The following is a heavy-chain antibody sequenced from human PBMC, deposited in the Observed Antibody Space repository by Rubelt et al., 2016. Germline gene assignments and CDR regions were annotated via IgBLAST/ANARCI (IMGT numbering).Heavy chain of an antibody. CDR1: GFSFNIYE. CDR3: VRDEYGVGGDP. J-gene: IGHJ5*02. D-gene: IGHD2/OR15-2a*01. CDR2: ITASGGAR. Sequence: EVQLVESGGGLVQPGGSLRLSCAASGFSFNIYEMNWVRQAPGKGLEWVSYITASGGARYYAGAVKGRVTVSRDNAKNLLYLQMNNVTDDDTALYYCVRDEYGVGGDPWGQGTLVTVSS. V-gene: IGHV3-48*03.